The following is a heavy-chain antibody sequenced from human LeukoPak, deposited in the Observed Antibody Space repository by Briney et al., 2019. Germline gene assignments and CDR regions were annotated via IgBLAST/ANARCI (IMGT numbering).Heavy chain of an antibody. CDR2: IGYDGSKK. D-gene: IGHD2-15*01. J-gene: IGHJ4*02. Sequence: GGSLRLSCAASGFTLSSYGMHWVRQAPGEVLEWVAYIGYDGSKKYYSDSVKGRFTISRDNSKNMVHLQMNRLRAAETDLYFCARDLGGIYYIAYWGQGTLVTVSS. V-gene: IGHV3-30*02. CDR3: ARDLGGIYYIAY. CDR1: GFTLSSYG.